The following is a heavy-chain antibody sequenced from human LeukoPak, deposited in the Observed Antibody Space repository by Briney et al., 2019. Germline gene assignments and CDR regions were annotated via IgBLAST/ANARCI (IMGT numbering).Heavy chain of an antibody. J-gene: IGHJ4*02. CDR1: GFTFSSYG. Sequence: GGSLRLSCAASGFTFSSYGMHWVRQALGKGLEWVAVIWYDGSNKYYADSVKGRFTISRDNSKNTLYLQMNSLRAEDTAVYYCAKDHYSSGWYFDYWGQGTLVTVSS. CDR3: AKDHYSSGWYFDY. V-gene: IGHV3-33*06. D-gene: IGHD6-19*01. CDR2: IWYDGSNK.